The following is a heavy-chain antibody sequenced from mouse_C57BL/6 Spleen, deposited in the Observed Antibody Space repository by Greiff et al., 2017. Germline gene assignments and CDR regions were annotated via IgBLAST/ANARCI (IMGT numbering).Heavy chain of an antibody. CDR1: GYTFTDYE. J-gene: IGHJ4*01. V-gene: IGHV1-15*01. CDR2: IDPEPGGT. Sequence: QVQLQQSGAELVRPGASVTLSCKASGYTFTDYEMHWVKQTPVHGLEWIGAIDPEPGGTAYNQKFKGKAILTADKSSSTAYMELRSLTSEDSAVYYCTRMIKDAMDYWGQGTSVTVSS. D-gene: IGHD2-4*01. CDR3: TRMIKDAMDY.